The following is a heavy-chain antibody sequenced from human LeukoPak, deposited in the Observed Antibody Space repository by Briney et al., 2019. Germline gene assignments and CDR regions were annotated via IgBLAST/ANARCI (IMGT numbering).Heavy chain of an antibody. CDR1: GGTFSSYA. V-gene: IGHV1-69*06. J-gene: IGHJ5*02. Sequence: SVKVSCKASGGTFSSYAISWVRQAPGQGLEWMGGIIPIFGTANYAQKFQGRVTITADKSTSTAYMELSSLRSEDTAVYYCARGITMVRGVMYNWSDPWGQGTLVTVSS. D-gene: IGHD3-10*01. CDR3: ARGITMVRGVMYNWSDP. CDR2: IIPIFGTA.